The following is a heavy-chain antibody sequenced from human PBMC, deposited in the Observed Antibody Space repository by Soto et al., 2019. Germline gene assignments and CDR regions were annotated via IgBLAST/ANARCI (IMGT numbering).Heavy chain of an antibody. CDR1: GGSISSYY. CDR2: IYYSGST. Sequence: SETLSLTCTVSGGSISSYYWSWIRQPPGKGLEWIGYIYYSGSTNYNPSLKSRVTISVDTSKNQFSLKLSSVTAADTAVYYCARVEDLSGSYYSPWWFDPWGQGTLVTVSS. V-gene: IGHV4-59*01. J-gene: IGHJ5*02. D-gene: IGHD3-10*01. CDR3: ARVEDLSGSYYSPWWFDP.